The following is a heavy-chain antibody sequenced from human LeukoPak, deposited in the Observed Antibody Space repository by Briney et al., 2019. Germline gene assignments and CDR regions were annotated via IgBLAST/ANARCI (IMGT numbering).Heavy chain of an antibody. CDR3: ARPPRYYYYYSMDV. Sequence: GGSLRLSCAASGFTFSSYEMNWVRQAPGKGLEWVSYISSSGSTIYYADSVKGRFTISRDNAKNSLFLQMNTLRAEDTAVYYCARPPRYYYYYSMDVWGKGTTVTVSS. CDR1: GFTFSSYE. CDR2: ISSSGSTI. V-gene: IGHV3-48*03. J-gene: IGHJ6*03.